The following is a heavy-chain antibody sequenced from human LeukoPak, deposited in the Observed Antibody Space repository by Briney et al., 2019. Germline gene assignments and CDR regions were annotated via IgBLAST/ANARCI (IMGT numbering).Heavy chain of an antibody. CDR2: IGTSSTTI. J-gene: IGHJ6*03. CDR3: ARGSPPTSPYYYYYYMDV. CDR1: GFTFSSYT. V-gene: IGHV3-48*01. D-gene: IGHD2/OR15-2a*01. Sequence: GGSLRLSCAASGFTFSSYTMNWVRQPPGKGLEWVSNIGTSSTTIYYADSVKGRFTISRDNAKNSLYLQMNSLRADDTAVYYCARGSPPTSPYYYYYYMDVWGKGTTVTVSS.